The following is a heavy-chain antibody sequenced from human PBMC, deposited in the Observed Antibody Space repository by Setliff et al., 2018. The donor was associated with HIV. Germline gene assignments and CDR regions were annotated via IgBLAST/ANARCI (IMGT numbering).Heavy chain of an antibody. V-gene: IGHV3-74*03. Sequence: PGGSLRLSCAVSGLTVSDNYMTWVRQVPGKGLVWVSRIDSDGITTYADSVEGRFTISRDNADNTLYLQMNSLRVDDTAVYFCARESGIKIFGSPVVYYYMDVWGKGTTVTVSS. J-gene: IGHJ6*03. CDR1: GLTVSDNY. CDR3: ARESGIKIFGSPVVYYYMDV. CDR2: IDSDGITT. D-gene: IGHD3-3*01.